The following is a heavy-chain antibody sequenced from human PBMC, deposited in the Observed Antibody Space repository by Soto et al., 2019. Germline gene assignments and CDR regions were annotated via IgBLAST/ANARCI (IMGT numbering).Heavy chain of an antibody. CDR2: IYHRGST. V-gene: IGHV4-4*02. J-gene: IGHJ4*02. Sequence: QVQLQESGPGLVKPSGTLSLTCAVSSGSISSSNWWSWVRQPPGKGLEWIGEIYHRGSTYHNPSQKSRVPISVAQSKNQFSRKLSAVTAADTAVYYCARERGALYQYCSGGSCYRGYFDYWGQGTLVTVSS. CDR1: SGSISSSNW. CDR3: ARERGALYQYCSGGSCYRGYFDY. D-gene: IGHD2-15*01.